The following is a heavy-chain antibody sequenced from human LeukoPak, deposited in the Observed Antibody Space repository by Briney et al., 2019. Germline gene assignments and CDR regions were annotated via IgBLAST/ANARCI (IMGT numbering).Heavy chain of an antibody. J-gene: IGHJ4*02. CDR1: GFTFSSYA. CDR2: ISSNGGST. Sequence: GGSLRLSCAASGFTFSSYAMHWVRQAPGKGLEYVSAISSNGGSTYYANSVKGRFTISRDNSKNTLYLQMGSLRAEDMAVYYCARDPGYCSGGSCYPHFDYWGQGTLVTVSS. D-gene: IGHD2-15*01. V-gene: IGHV3-64*01. CDR3: ARDPGYCSGGSCYPHFDY.